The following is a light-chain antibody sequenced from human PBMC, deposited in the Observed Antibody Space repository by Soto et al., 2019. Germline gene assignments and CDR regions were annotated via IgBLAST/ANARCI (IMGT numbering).Light chain of an antibody. Sequence: SVLTQPPSASGSPGQSVTISCTGTSSDVGAYIFVSWYQQHPGKAPKLMVYDVNRRPPGVPDRFFGSKSGNTASLTISGLQAEDEADYYCSSYTSSSTRVFGTGTKVTVL. J-gene: IGLJ1*01. CDR3: SSYTSSSTRV. CDR2: DVN. V-gene: IGLV2-8*01. CDR1: SSDVGAYIF.